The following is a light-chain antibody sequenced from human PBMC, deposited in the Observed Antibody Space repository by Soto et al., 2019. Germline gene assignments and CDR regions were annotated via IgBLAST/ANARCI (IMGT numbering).Light chain of an antibody. J-gene: IGLJ1*01. CDR1: SGDVGSYNL. CDR3: CSYAGNSEV. Sequence: QSVLTQPASVSGSPGQSMTIPCTGTSGDVGSYNLVSWYQQHPGKAPKLMIYEVTERPSGVSNRFSGSKSGNTASLTISGLQPEDEADYYCCSYAGNSEVFGTGTKLTVL. V-gene: IGLV2-23*02. CDR2: EVT.